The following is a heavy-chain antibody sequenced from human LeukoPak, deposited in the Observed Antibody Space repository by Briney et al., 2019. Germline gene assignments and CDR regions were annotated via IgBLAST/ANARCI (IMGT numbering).Heavy chain of an antibody. CDR2: IYWNDDK. Sequence: TLSLTCTVSGGSISSYYWSWIRQPPGKALEWLAMIYWNDDKRYSPSLKSRLTITKDTSKNQVVLTMTNMDPVDTATYYCAHRTYYDFWSGSWGQGTLVTVSS. J-gene: IGHJ4*02. CDR1: GGSISSYYW. CDR3: AHRTYYDFWSGS. D-gene: IGHD3-3*01. V-gene: IGHV2-5*01.